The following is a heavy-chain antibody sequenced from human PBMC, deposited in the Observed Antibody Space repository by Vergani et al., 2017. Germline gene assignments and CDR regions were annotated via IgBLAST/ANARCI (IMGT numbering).Heavy chain of an antibody. CDR2: VFHLGTV. Sequence: QVQLQESGPGLLKTSETLSLTCNVSGVSITRGNYWGWVRQSPGTGLEWIASVFHLGTVYYNPSLRIRVRISIDAYNVLSLRLQSVTAADTAVYFCVRDLYSRGPFDVWGQGSLVTVSS. J-gene: IGHJ4*01. CDR3: VRDLYSRGPFDV. V-gene: IGHV4-38-2*02. CDR1: GVSITRGNY. D-gene: IGHD3-22*01.